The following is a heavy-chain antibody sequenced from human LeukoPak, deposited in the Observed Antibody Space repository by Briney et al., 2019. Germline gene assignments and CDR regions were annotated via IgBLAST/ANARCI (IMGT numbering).Heavy chain of an antibody. Sequence: GGSLRLSCAASGFTFSSYWMHWVRQAPGKGLVWVSRINSDGSNTSYADSVKGRFTISRDNAKNTLYLQMNSLRAEDTAVYYCATSGYSGYDPGYGMDVWGQGTTVTVSS. D-gene: IGHD5-12*01. V-gene: IGHV3-74*01. CDR3: ATSGYSGYDPGYGMDV. CDR2: INSDGSNT. CDR1: GFTFSSYW. J-gene: IGHJ6*02.